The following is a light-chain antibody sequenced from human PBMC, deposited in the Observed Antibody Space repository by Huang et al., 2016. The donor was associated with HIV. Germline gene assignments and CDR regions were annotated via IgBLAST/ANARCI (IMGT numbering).Light chain of an antibody. V-gene: IGKV3-20*01. CDR1: QSVSSSY. CDR3: QQYGDSPIT. CDR2: GAS. J-gene: IGKJ5*01. Sequence: EIVLTQSPGTLSLSPGERATLSCRASQSVSSSYLAWYQQKPGQAPRLLVYGASTSATDIPARFSGSGSGTDFALTISRLEPEDFAVYYCQQYGDSPITFGQGTRLEIK.